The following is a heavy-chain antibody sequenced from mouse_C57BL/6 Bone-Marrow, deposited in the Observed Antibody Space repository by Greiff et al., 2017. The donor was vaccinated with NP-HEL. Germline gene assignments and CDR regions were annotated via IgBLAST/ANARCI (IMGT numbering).Heavy chain of an antibody. J-gene: IGHJ2*01. CDR1: GYTFTSYW. CDR2: IDPNSGGT. D-gene: IGHD4-1*01. Sequence: QVQLKQPGAELVKPGASVKLSCKASGYTFTSYWMHWVKQRPGRGLEWIGRIDPNSGGTKYNEKFKSKATLTVDKPSSTAYMQLSSLTSEDSAVYYCARRGGLTGTSYYFDYWGQGTTLTVSS. V-gene: IGHV1-72*01. CDR3: ARRGGLTGTSYYFDY.